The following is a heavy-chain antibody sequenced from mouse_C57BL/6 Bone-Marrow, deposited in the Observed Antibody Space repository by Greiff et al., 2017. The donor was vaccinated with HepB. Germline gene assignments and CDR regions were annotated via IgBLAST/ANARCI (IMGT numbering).Heavy chain of an antibody. CDR3: ARWVLRAWFAY. CDR2: ISYDGSN. Sequence: DVKLQESGPGLVKPSQSLSLTCSVTGYSITSGCYWTWIRQFPGNKLEWMGYISYDGSNNYNPSLKNRISITRDTSKNQFFLKLNSVTTEDTATYNCARWVLRAWFAYWGQGTLVTVSA. J-gene: IGHJ3*01. V-gene: IGHV3-6*01. D-gene: IGHD2-3*01. CDR1: GYSITSGCY.